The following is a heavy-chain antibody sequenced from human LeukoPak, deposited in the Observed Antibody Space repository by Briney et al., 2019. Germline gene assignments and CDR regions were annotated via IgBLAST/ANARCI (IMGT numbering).Heavy chain of an antibody. Sequence: PSETLSLTCTVSGGSISSYYWSWIRQPPGKGLEWIGYIYYSGSTNYNPSLKSRVTISVDTSKNQFSLKLSSVTAADTAVYYCARDCGPGYCGGDLYYGMDVWGQGTTVTVSS. CDR3: ARDCGPGYCGGDLYYGMDV. J-gene: IGHJ6*02. CDR2: IYYSGST. V-gene: IGHV4-59*01. D-gene: IGHD2-21*02. CDR1: GGSISSYY.